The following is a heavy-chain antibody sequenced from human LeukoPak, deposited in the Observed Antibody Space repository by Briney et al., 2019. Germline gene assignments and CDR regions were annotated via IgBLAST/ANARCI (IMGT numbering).Heavy chain of an antibody. CDR3: ARVVLRYFDWLLPESGGDYFDY. V-gene: IGHV1-2*02. CDR2: INPNSGGT. CDR1: GYTFTGYY. Sequence: EASVKVSCKASGYTFTGYYMHWVRQAPGQGLEWMGWINPNSGGTNYAQKFQGRVTMTRDTSISTAYMELSRLRSDDTAVYYCARVVLRYFDWLLPESGGDYFDYWGQGTLVTVSS. J-gene: IGHJ4*02. D-gene: IGHD3-9*01.